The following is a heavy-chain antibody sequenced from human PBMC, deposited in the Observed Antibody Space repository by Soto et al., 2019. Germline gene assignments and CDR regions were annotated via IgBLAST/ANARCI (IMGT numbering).Heavy chain of an antibody. CDR3: ARDKRDLRFLEWSYYFDY. D-gene: IGHD3-3*01. V-gene: IGHV3-30-3*01. Sequence: PGRSLRLSCAASGFTFSSCAMHWVRQAPGKGLEWVALISYDGSNKYYADSVKGRFTISRDNSKNTLYLQMNSLRAEDTAVYYFARDKRDLRFLEWSYYFDYWGQGTLVTVSS. CDR2: ISYDGSNK. CDR1: GFTFSSCA. J-gene: IGHJ4*02.